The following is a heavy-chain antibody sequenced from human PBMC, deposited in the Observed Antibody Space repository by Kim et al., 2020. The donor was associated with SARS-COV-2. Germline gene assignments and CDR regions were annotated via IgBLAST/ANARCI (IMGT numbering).Heavy chain of an antibody. CDR3: ASLSFYDFWSGSRPGFMDV. D-gene: IGHD3-3*01. Sequence: WVLQAPGKGMGWVSSISSSSSYIDDADSVKGRFTISRDNAKNSLYLQMNSLRAEDTAVYYCASLSFYDFWSGSRPGFMDVWGQGTTVTV. J-gene: IGHJ6*02. CDR2: ISSSSSYI. V-gene: IGHV3-21*01.